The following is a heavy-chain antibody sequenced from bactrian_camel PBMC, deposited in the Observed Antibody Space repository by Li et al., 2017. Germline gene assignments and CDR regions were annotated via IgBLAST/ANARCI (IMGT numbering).Heavy chain of an antibody. Sequence: HVQLVESGGGSVQPGGSVTLSCTTSGFMFSTYQMYWVRQAPGEGLDWVGHINSRGVITHYSDSVKGRFTIAKDNAKNTLYLQMNNLTPEDTAIYYCAGARFLFAVPSFRSFDYVYRGQGTQVTVS. J-gene: IGHJ4*01. D-gene: IGHD8*01. V-gene: IGHV3S1*01. CDR2: INSRGVIT. CDR1: GFMFSTYQ. CDR3: AGARFLFAVPSFRSFDYVY.